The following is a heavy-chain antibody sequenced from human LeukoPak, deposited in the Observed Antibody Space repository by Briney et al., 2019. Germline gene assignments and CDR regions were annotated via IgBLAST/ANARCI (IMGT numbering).Heavy chain of an antibody. CDR3: ARALSRTMVRVSYYFDY. Sequence: KPSETLSLTCAVYGGSFSGYYRSWIRQPPGKGLEWIGEINHSGSINYNPSLKSRVTISVDTSKNQFSLKLSSVTAADTAVYYCARALSRTMVRVSYYFDYWGQGTLVTVSS. J-gene: IGHJ4*02. CDR2: INHSGSI. CDR1: GGSFSGYY. D-gene: IGHD3-10*01. V-gene: IGHV4-34*01.